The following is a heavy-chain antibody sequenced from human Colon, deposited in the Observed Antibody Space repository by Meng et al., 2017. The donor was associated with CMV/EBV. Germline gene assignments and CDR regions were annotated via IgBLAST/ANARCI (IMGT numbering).Heavy chain of an antibody. CDR2: INPITGGT. V-gene: IGHV1-2*02. D-gene: IGHD1-26*01. CDR3: ASLSGGDFDY. CDR1: GYTCTGYF. Sequence: QVLVGQSGAAVNRPGASVKISCMASGYTCTGYFMDWGRRAPGQGGEWLGVINPITGGTNEAQKFQDRVTITRYTYMNTAYMELSRWRSDDTAVYDCASLSGGDFDYWGQGTLVTVSS. J-gene: IGHJ4*02.